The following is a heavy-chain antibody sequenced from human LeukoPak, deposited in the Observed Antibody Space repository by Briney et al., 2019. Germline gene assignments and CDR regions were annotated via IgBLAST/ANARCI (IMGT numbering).Heavy chain of an antibody. CDR1: ALTFSSSS. CDR2: ISSRSSYI. Sequence: GRSLRPSCAASALTFSSSSTNWVRHAPGKGLEWVSSISSRSSYIYYADQVKGRFTISRDNAKNALYLQMNSLRAEDTAVYYCARVWGIAVRGVIDYWGQGTLVTVSS. D-gene: IGHD3-10*01. J-gene: IGHJ4*02. CDR3: ARVWGIAVRGVIDY. V-gene: IGHV3-21*01.